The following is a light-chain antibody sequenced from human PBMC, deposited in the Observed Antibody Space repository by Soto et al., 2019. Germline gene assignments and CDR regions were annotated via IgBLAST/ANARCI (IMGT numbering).Light chain of an antibody. Sequence: QSALTQPPSASGSPGQSVTISCTGTSSDVGAYNYVSWYQQHAGKAPKLVIYEVTKRPSGVPDRFSGSKSANSASLTVSGLQAEDAAADYCRSFAASNTWVFGGGTKLTVL. CDR3: RSFAASNTWV. CDR1: SSDVGAYNY. CDR2: EVT. J-gene: IGLJ3*02. V-gene: IGLV2-8*01.